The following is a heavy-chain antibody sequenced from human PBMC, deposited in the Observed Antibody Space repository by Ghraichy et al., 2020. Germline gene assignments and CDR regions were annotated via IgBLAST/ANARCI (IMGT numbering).Heavy chain of an antibody. CDR1: GFTVSSNY. CDR3: ARDHRSAAGEYWYFDL. J-gene: IGHJ2*01. CDR2: IYSGGST. V-gene: IGHV3-66*01. D-gene: IGHD6-13*01. Sequence: LSLTCAASGFTVSSNYMSWVRQAPGKGLEWVSVIYSGGSTYYADSVKGRFTISRDNSKNTLYLQMNSLRAEDTAVYYCARDHRSAAGEYWYFDLWGRGTLVTVSS.